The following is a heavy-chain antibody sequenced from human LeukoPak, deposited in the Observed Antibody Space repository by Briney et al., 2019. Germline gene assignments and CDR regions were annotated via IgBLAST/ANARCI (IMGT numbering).Heavy chain of an antibody. CDR2: IYYSGST. D-gene: IGHD4-23*01. CDR1: GGSISSSSYY. CDR3: ARGKLEGYFDY. Sequence: SETLSLTCTVSGGSISSSSYYWSWIRQPPGKGLEWIGYIYYSGSTNYNPSLKSRVTISVDTSKNQFSLKLSSVTAADTAVYYCARGKLEGYFDYWGQGTLVTVSS. V-gene: IGHV4-61*01. J-gene: IGHJ4*02.